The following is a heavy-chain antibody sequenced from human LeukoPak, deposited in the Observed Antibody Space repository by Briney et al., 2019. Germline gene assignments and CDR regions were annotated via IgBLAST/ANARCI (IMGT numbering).Heavy chain of an antibody. CDR2: FDPEDGET. V-gene: IGHV1-24*01. J-gene: IGHJ5*02. D-gene: IGHD1-26*01. Sequence: ASVKVSCKVSGYTLTELSMHWVRQAPGKGVEWMGGFDPEDGETIYGQKFQGRVTMTEDTSTDTAYMELSSLRTEDTAVYYCATDGITRSQWEPPNWFDPWGQGTLVTVSS. CDR1: GYTLTELS. CDR3: ATDGITRSQWEPPNWFDP.